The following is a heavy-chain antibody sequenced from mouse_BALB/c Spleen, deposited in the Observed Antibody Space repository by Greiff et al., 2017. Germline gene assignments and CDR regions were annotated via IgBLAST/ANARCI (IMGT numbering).Heavy chain of an antibody. D-gene: IGHD1-1*01. J-gene: IGHJ2*01. CDR2: ISSGSSTI. Sequence: EVKLMESGGGLVQPGGSRKLSCAASGFTFSSFGMHWVRQAPEKGLEWVAYISSGSSTIYYADTVKGRFTISRDNPKNTLFLQMTSLRSEDTAMYYCTVVATDYWGQGTTLTVSS. CDR1: GFTFSSFG. CDR3: TVVATDY. V-gene: IGHV5-17*02.